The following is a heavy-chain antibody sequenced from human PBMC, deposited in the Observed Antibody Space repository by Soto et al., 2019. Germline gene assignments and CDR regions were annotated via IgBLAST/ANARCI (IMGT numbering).Heavy chain of an antibody. J-gene: IGHJ4*02. CDR1: GDIVSDNSAA. CDR2: TYYRSKWYN. Sequence: PSQTLSLTCAISGDIVSDNSAAWNWIRQSPSRGLEWLGRTYYRSKWYNDYAVSVKSRITVTPDTSKNQFSLHLNSVTPEDTAVYYFAREFPYYVSSDSYLDYWGKGAPVTVSS. CDR3: AREFPYYVSSDSYLDY. V-gene: IGHV6-1*01. D-gene: IGHD3-16*01.